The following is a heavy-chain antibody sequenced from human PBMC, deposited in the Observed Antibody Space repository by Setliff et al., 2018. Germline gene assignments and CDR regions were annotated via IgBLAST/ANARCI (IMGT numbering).Heavy chain of an antibody. Sequence: LRLSCVASGFTFSRYWMSWVRQAPGKGLEWVANIKEDGSEKYYVDSVKGRFTISRDNAKNSLYLQMNSLRAEDTAVYYCARDHVYGSHYNRYSQSTPAPSLGAGGSSPSSNYY. D-gene: IGHD3-10*01. V-gene: IGHV3-7*01. CDR1: GFTFSRYW. CDR2: IKEDGSEK. J-gene: IGHJ6*01. CDR3: ARDHVYGSHYNRYSQSTPAPSLGAGGSSPSSNYY.